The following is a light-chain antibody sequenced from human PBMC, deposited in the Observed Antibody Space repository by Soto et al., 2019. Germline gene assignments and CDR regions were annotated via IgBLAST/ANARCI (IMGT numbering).Light chain of an antibody. CDR3: QQYNSYPLT. Sequence: TQSPATLSLSPGERAILSCRASQSISSWLAWYQQKPGKAPKLLIYDASSLESGVPSRFSGSGSGTEFTLTISSLQPDDFATYYCQQYNSYPLTFGGGTKVDIK. V-gene: IGKV1-5*01. CDR2: DAS. CDR1: QSISSW. J-gene: IGKJ4*01.